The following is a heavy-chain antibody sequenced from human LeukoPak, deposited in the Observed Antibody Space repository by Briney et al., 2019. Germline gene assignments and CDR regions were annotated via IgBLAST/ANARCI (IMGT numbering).Heavy chain of an antibody. CDR1: GFTFSSYG. J-gene: IGHJ4*02. V-gene: IGHV3-30*18. D-gene: IGHD5-18*01. Sequence: GGSLRLSCAASGFTFSSYGMHWVRQAPGKGLEWVAVISYDGSNKYYADSVKGRFTISRDNSKNTLYLQMNSLRAEDTAVYYCAKDQIQLWLGYYFDYWGQGTLVTVSS. CDR2: ISYDGSNK. CDR3: AKDQIQLWLGYYFDY.